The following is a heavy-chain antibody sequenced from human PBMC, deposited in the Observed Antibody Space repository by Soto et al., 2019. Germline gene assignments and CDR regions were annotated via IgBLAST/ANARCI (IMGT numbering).Heavy chain of an antibody. CDR2: IYSGGST. V-gene: IGHV3-53*04. J-gene: IGHJ4*02. CDR3: ARERGREYSSGRGGFDY. Sequence: EVQLVESGGGLVQPGGSLRLSCAASGFTVSSNYMSWVRQAPGKGLEWVSVIYSGGSTNYADSVKGRFTISRHNSNNTLYLQMNSLRAEDTAVYYCARERGREYSSGRGGFDYWGQGTLVTVSS. CDR1: GFTVSSNY. D-gene: IGHD6-19*01.